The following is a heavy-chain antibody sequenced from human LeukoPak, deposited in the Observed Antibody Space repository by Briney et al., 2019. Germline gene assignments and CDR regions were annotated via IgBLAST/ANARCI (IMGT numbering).Heavy chain of an antibody. Sequence: PGGSLRLSCAASGFTFSSYGMHWVRQAPGKGLEWVSGTSGSGGSTYYADSVKGRFTISRDNSKNTLYLQMNSLRAEDTAVYYCAKDRDSYSNPRFADYWGQGTLVTVSS. CDR2: TSGSGGST. CDR1: GFTFSSYG. J-gene: IGHJ4*02. V-gene: IGHV3-23*01. D-gene: IGHD4-11*01. CDR3: AKDRDSYSNPRFADY.